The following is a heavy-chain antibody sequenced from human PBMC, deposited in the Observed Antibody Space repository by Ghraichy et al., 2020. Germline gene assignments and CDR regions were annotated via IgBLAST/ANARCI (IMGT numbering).Heavy chain of an antibody. V-gene: IGHV4-39*01. CDR1: GGSISRSSYY. CDR3: ARRGYTYVIDAFDI. Sequence: SETLSLTCTVSGGSISRSSYYWGWIRQPPGKGLEWIGSIYYSGSTYYNPSLKSRVTISVGTSKNQVSLNLSSVTAADTAVYYCARRGYTYVIDAFDIWGQGTMVTVSS. D-gene: IGHD5-18*01. CDR2: IYYSGST. J-gene: IGHJ3*02.